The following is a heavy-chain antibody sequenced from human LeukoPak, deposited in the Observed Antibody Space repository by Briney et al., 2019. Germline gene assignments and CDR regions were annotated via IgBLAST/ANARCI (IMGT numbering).Heavy chain of an antibody. CDR2: IYSGGST. CDR3: ARGVPRYCRSPGRATAGICGVY. D-gene: IGHD2-2*01. Sequence: PGGSLRLSCAASGFTVSSNYMSWVRQAPGKGLEWVSVIYSGGSTYYADSVKGRFTISRDNSKNTLYLQMNSLRAEDTAVYYCARGVPRYCRSPGRATAGICGVYWGQGTLVTVSS. CDR1: GFTVSSNY. J-gene: IGHJ4*02. V-gene: IGHV3-53*01.